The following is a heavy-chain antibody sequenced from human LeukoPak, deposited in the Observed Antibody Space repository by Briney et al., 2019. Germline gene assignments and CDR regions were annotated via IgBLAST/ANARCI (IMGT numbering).Heavy chain of an antibody. D-gene: IGHD4-23*01. CDR3: ARNAGNSDVDY. CDR2: VYHSGST. J-gene: IGHJ4*02. V-gene: IGHV4-4*02. Sequence: SETLSLTCAVSGGSITNTIWWTWDRQPPGKGLDWIGEVYHSGSTNYNPSLKSRVTISVDKSKNHFSLKLNSVTAADTAVYYCARNAGNSDVDYWGQGTLVTVSS. CDR1: GGSITNTIW.